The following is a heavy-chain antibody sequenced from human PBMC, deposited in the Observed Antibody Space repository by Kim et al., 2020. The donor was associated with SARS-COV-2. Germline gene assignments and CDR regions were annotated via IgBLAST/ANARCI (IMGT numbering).Heavy chain of an antibody. D-gene: IGHD4-17*01. Sequence: SETLSLTCTASGGPINSFYRSWIRQPPGKGLEWIGYISYSGNTNYNPSLKSRGTISLDTSKKQFSLTLISVTAADTAVYYCARETPYYGGISHFDYWG. CDR3: ARETPYYGGISHFDY. CDR2: ISYSGNT. CDR1: GGPINSFY. V-gene: IGHV4-59*01. J-gene: IGHJ4*01.